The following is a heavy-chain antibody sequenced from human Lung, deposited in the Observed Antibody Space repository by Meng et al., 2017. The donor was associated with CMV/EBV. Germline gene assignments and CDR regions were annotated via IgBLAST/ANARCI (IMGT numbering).Heavy chain of an antibody. CDR2: IYHSGST. V-gene: IGHV4-4*02. CDR3: ARVGAYCGGDCYHPR. CDR1: GGYLSSRNW. Sequence: VRLQGSGPGWVRPSVPLSLTWAVSGGYLSSRNWWSWVRQPPGKGLEWIGEIYHSGSTNYNPSLKSRVPISVDESKNQFSLRLSSVTAADTAVYYCARVGAYCGGDCYHPRWGQGTLVTVSS. J-gene: IGHJ4*02. D-gene: IGHD2-21*02.